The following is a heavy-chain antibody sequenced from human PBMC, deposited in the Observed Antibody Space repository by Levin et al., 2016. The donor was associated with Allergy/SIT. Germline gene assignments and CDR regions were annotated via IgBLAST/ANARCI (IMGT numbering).Heavy chain of an antibody. CDR3: AREGGDSDYYYYMDV. D-gene: IGHD2-21*02. J-gene: IGHJ6*03. V-gene: IGHV3-33*01. Sequence: GESLKISCAASGFTFSSYGMHWVRQAPGKGLEWVAVIWYDGSNKYYADSVKGRFTISRDNSKNTLYLQMNSLRAEDTAVYYCAREGGDSDYYYYMDVWGKGTTVTVSS. CDR1: GFTFSSYG. CDR2: IWYDGSNK.